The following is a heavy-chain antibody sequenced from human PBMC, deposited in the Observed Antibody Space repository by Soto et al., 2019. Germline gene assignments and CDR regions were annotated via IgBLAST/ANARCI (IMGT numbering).Heavy chain of an antibody. CDR1: GYTFSDFD. J-gene: IGHJ6*02. D-gene: IGHD2-21*01. CDR3: ARGNPFNSAGFDV. Sequence: QAHLEQSGAEVKRPGASVKVSCKASGYTFSDFDINWLRQASGQGPEWMGWMNAKSGDTFFAQRFQGKLNMTWDTCLSTAYMEVGSLTSDDTAMYYCARGNPFNSAGFDVWGQGTTVAVSS. V-gene: IGHV1-8*01. CDR2: MNAKSGDT.